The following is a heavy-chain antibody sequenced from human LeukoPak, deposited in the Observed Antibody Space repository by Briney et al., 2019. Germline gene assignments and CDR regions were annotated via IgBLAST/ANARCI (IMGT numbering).Heavy chain of an antibody. Sequence: SETLSLTCTVSGGSLSSYYWSWIRQPPGKGLEWIGYIYYSGSTNYNPSLKSRVTISVDTSKNQFSLKLSSVTAADTAVYYCARQYGPVDYWGQGTLVTVSS. V-gene: IGHV4-59*08. CDR2: IYYSGST. D-gene: IGHD4-17*01. CDR3: ARQYGPVDY. CDR1: GGSLSSYY. J-gene: IGHJ4*02.